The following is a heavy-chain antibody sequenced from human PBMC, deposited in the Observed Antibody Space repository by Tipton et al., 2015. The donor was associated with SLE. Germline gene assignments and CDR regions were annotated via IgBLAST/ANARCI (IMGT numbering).Heavy chain of an antibody. V-gene: IGHV4-39*01. Sequence: TLSLTCTVSGGSISSSSYYWGWIRQPPGKGLEWIGSIYYSGSTYYNPSLKSRVTISVDTSKNQFSLKLSSVTAADTAVYYCARGAPVVRFLEWPFDYWGQGTLVTVSS. CDR3: ARGAPVVRFLEWPFDY. D-gene: IGHD3-3*01. CDR2: IYYSGST. J-gene: IGHJ4*02. CDR1: GGSISSSSYY.